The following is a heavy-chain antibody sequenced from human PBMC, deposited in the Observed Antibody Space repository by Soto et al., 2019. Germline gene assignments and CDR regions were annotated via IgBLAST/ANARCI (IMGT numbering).Heavy chain of an antibody. J-gene: IGHJ4*02. CDR1: GFSLSSSGVG. D-gene: IGHD3-22*01. CDR3: THSHHFYDGSAGYFDF. CDR2: LYWNDDE. Sequence: QITLKESGPALVKPTQTLTLTCAFSGFSLSSSGVGVGWIRQPPGKAPEWLAILYWNDDERYSPSLRSRLTITKDTSKTQVVLTMTNMDPVDTATYYCTHSHHFYDGSAGYFDFWGQGTLVTVSS. V-gene: IGHV2-5*01.